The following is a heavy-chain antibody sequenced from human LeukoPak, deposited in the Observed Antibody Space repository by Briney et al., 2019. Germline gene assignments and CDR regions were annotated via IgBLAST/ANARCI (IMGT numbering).Heavy chain of an antibody. Sequence: SVKVSCKASRDTFTRCAFSWVRQAPGQGLEWMGGIIPIDGTANFGQKFQGRVTITAGESTSTAYMELSSLRSEDTAIYYCARDPGAPVRAFDVWGQGTMVTVSS. CDR3: ARDPGAPVRAFDV. D-gene: IGHD3-10*01. V-gene: IGHV1-69*01. J-gene: IGHJ3*01. CDR2: IIPIDGTA. CDR1: RDTFTRCA.